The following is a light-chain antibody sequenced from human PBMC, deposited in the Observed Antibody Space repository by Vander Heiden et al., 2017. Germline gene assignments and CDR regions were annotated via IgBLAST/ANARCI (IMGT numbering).Light chain of an antibody. CDR2: DAS. CDR3: QQRSNWPPYT. Sequence: PGERATLSCRASQSVSSYLAWYQQKPGQAPRLLIYDASNRATGIPARFSGSGSGTDCTLTISSLEPEDFAVYYCQQRSNWPPYTFGQGTKLEIK. J-gene: IGKJ2*01. V-gene: IGKV3-11*01. CDR1: QSVSSY.